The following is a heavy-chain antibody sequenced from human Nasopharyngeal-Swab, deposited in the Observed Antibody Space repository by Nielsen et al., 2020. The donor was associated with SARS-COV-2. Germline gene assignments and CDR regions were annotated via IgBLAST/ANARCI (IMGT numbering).Heavy chain of an antibody. Sequence: WVRQAPGQGLEWMGWISAYNGNTNYAQKLQGRVTMTTDTSTSTAYMELRSLRSDDTAVYYCARDKVTRSECGDYFRTFDYWGQGTLVTVSS. D-gene: IGHD4-17*01. V-gene: IGHV1-18*01. CDR2: ISAYNGNT. J-gene: IGHJ4*02. CDR3: ARDKVTRSECGDYFRTFDY.